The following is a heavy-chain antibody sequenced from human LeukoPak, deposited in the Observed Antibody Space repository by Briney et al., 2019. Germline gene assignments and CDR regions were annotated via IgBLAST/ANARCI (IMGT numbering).Heavy chain of an antibody. V-gene: IGHV4-39*07. D-gene: IGHD5-12*01. CDR3: ARTMRGYDVRYYYDY. Sequence: SETLSLTCSVSSAGSFSSRAYYWGWIRQPTGKGLEWIGTISYSGSTDYNPSLMSRVTISVDTSKNRFSLKLSSVTAADTAMYYCARTMRGYDVRYYYDYWGQGTLVTVSS. J-gene: IGHJ4*02. CDR1: SAGSFSSRAYY. CDR2: ISYSGST.